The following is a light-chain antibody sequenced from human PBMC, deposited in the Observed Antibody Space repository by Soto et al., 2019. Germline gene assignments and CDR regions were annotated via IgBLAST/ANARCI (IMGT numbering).Light chain of an antibody. CDR1: QSISSW. CDR2: KAS. J-gene: IGKJ4*01. Sequence: IQMTQSPSTLSSSLGDRVTITCRASQSISSWLAWYQQKPGKAPKXLIYKASSLESGVPSRFSGSGSGTEFTLTISSLQPDDFATYYCQQYNSYLTFGGGTKVDIK. V-gene: IGKV1-5*03. CDR3: QQYNSYLT.